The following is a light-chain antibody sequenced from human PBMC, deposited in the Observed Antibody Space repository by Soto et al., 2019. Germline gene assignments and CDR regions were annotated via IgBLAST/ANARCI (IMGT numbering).Light chain of an antibody. CDR3: QQTYSPPYS. V-gene: IGKV1-39*01. CDR2: AAS. Sequence: DIQMTQSPNFLSASVGDRVTITCRASQSIVTYLNWYQQKPGKAPNLLVYAASSSQSGVPSRFSGSGSGTDFTLTISTLQPEDFATYYCQQTYSPPYSIGHGTRLEI. CDR1: QSIVTY. J-gene: IGKJ2*01.